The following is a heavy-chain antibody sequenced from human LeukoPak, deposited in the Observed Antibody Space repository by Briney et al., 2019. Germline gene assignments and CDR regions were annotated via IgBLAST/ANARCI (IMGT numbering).Heavy chain of an antibody. CDR2: IYHTGST. CDR1: GYSISSGYY. CDR3: ARSLGWFDP. V-gene: IGHV4-38-2*02. J-gene: IGHJ5*02. Sequence: SETLSLTCTVSGYSISSGYYWGWIRQPPGKGLEWIASIYHTGSTNYNPSLKSRVTISVDKSKNQFSLKLSSVTAADTAVYYCARSLGWFDPWGQGTLVTVSS.